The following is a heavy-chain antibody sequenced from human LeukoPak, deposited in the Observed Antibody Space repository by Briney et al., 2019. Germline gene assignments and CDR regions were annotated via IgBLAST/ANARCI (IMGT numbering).Heavy chain of an antibody. Sequence: SETLSLTCTVSGGSTSTGNYYWDWIRQPPGKGLEWIGSIHYTGSTNYKPSLGSRVTMSVDTSKNQFSLKLSSVTAADTAVCYRAKSNPRIMGSGVPPYFYYRMDVWGQGTTVTVSS. V-gene: IGHV4-39*07. J-gene: IGHJ6*02. CDR3: AKSNPRIMGSGVPPYFYYRMDV. CDR2: IHYTGST. CDR1: GGSTSTGNYY. D-gene: IGHD3-10*01.